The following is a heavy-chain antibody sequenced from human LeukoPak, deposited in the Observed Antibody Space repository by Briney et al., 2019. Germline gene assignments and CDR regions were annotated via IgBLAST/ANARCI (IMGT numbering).Heavy chain of an antibody. Sequence: SVKVSCKASGGTFSTYATSWVRQAPGQGLEWMGGIIPMFGKANYAQKFQGRVTITADESKSTAYMELSSLRSDDTAVYYCARGWLAETTVVTPYNYWGQGTLVTVSS. V-gene: IGHV1-69*13. D-gene: IGHD4-23*01. CDR1: GGTFSTYA. CDR3: ARGWLAETTVVTPYNY. CDR2: IIPMFGKA. J-gene: IGHJ4*02.